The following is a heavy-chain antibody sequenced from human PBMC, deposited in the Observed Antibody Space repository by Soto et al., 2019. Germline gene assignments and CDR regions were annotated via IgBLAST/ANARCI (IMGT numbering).Heavy chain of an antibody. CDR1: GFTFSSYA. CDR3: AKDPYCSGGSCYKNWFDP. V-gene: IGHV3-23*01. J-gene: IGHJ5*02. Sequence: GGSLRLSCAASGFTFSSYAMSWVRQAPGKGLEWVSAISGSGGSTYYADSVKGRFTISRDNSKNTLYLRMNSLRAEDTAVYYCAKDPYCSGGSCYKNWFDPWGQGTLVTVSS. D-gene: IGHD2-15*01. CDR2: ISGSGGST.